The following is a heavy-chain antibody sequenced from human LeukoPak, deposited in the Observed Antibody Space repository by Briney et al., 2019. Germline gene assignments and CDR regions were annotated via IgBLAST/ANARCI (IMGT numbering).Heavy chain of an antibody. D-gene: IGHD5-12*01. CDR1: GFTFDDYA. CDR2: ISWNSGSI. V-gene: IGHV3-9*01. Sequence: SLRLSCAASGFTFDDYAMHWVRQAPGKGLEWVSGISWNSGSIGYADSVKGRFTISRDNAKNSLYLQMNSLRAEDTALYYCAKIRDVSGYDTDFDYWGQGTLVTVSS. CDR3: AKIRDVSGYDTDFDY. J-gene: IGHJ4*02.